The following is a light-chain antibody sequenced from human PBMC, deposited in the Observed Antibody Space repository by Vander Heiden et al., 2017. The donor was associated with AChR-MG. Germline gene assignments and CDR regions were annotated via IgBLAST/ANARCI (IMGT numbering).Light chain of an antibody. V-gene: IGLV7-46*01. CDR3: LLDDSGVRV. CDR1: TGPLSRGTH. CDR2: DTS. Sequence: AVVTPAPSVPVSPGGPFTLTCGPSTGPLSRGTHPYWFQQKPGHVLRKLIYDTSKTHARTPARFADSLLGGKASLTLAGAQTEDEDDYYCLLDDSGVRVFGGGTKVTVL. J-gene: IGLJ2*01.